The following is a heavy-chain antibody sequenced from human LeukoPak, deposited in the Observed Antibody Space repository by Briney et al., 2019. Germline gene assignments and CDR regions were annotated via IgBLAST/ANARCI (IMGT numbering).Heavy chain of an antibody. D-gene: IGHD2-15*01. CDR1: GGSLSSYY. Sequence: SETLSLTCTVSGGSLSSYYWSWIRQPPGKGLEWIGYIYYSGSTNYNPSLKSRVTISVDTSKNQFSLKLSSVTAADTAVYYCARALGVGVVAAIGWFDPWGQGTLVTVSS. CDR3: ARALGVGVVAAIGWFDP. J-gene: IGHJ5*02. CDR2: IYYSGST. V-gene: IGHV4-59*01.